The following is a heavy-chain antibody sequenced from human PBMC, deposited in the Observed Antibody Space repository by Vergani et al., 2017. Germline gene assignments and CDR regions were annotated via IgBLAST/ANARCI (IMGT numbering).Heavy chain of an antibody. Sequence: EVQLVQSGAEVKKPGASLKISCKGSGYTFTSYWIGWVRQMPGKGLEWMGIIYPGDSDTRYSPSFQGQVTISADKSISTTYLQWSSLKASDTAMYYCARRHASRYSSGWYWFDPWGQGTLVTVSS. CDR3: ARRHASRYSSGWYWFDP. J-gene: IGHJ5*02. CDR2: IYPGDSDT. V-gene: IGHV5-51*01. D-gene: IGHD6-19*01. CDR1: GYTFTSYW.